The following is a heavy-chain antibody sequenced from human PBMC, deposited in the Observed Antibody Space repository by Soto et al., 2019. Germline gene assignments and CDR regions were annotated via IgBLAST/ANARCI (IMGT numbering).Heavy chain of an antibody. CDR1: GDSISGSPYF. J-gene: IGHJ4*02. CDR2: IFYDGYT. Sequence: QLQLQESGPGQVMPSETLSLTCTVSGDSISGSPYFWGWIRQPPGKRLEWIGSIFYDGYTIYTPSLRSRVTISVDTSKNQFSLKLTSVAVADTATYFCARLQSAVPHYWGQGTLVTVSS. V-gene: IGHV4-39*01. D-gene: IGHD6-13*01. CDR3: ARLQSAVPHY.